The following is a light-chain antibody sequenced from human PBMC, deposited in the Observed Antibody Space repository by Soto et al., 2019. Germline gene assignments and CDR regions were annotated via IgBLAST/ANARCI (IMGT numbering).Light chain of an antibody. CDR3: QQRSNWPGT. J-gene: IGKJ1*01. CDR2: DAS. Sequence: PGARATLSCRASQSVRSSLAWYQQQPGQAPRLLIYDASSRATGIPARFSGSGSGTDFTLTISSLEPKDFAVYYCQQRSNWPGTFGQGTKVDIK. V-gene: IGKV3-11*01. CDR1: QSVRSS.